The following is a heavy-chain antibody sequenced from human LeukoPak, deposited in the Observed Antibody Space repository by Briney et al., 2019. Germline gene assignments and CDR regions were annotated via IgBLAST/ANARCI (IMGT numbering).Heavy chain of an antibody. J-gene: IGHJ4*02. D-gene: IGHD6-13*01. Sequence: GGSLRLSCAASGFTFSSYGMHWVRQAPGKGLEWVAFIRYDGSNKYYADSVKGRFTISRDNSKNTLYLQMNSLRAEDTAVYYCAKVRSSSWYGDTIDYWGQGTLVTVSS. CDR1: GFTFSSYG. V-gene: IGHV3-30*02. CDR2: IRYDGSNK. CDR3: AKVRSSSWYGDTIDY.